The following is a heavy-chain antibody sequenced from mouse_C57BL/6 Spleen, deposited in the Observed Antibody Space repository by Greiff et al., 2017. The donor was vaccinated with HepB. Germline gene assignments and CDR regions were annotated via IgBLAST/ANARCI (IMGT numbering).Heavy chain of an antibody. J-gene: IGHJ2*01. V-gene: IGHV3-6*01. D-gene: IGHD1-1*01. CDR2: ISYDGSN. CDR1: GYSITSGYY. CDR3: ASSSYYFDY. Sequence: EVKLMESGPGLVKPSQSLSLTCSVTGYSITSGYYWNWIRQFPGNKLEWMGYISYDGSNNYNPSLKNRISITRDTSKNQFFLKLNSVTTEDTATYYCASSSYYFDYWGQGTTLTVSS.